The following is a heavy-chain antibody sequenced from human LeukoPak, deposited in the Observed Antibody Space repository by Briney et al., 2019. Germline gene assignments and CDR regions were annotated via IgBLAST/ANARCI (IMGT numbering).Heavy chain of an antibody. CDR3: ARLSEGPFDY. CDR1: SGSISSSSYY. D-gene: IGHD3-3*01. V-gene: IGHV4-39*01. CDR2: IYYNGRT. Sequence: SETLSLTCTISSGSISSSSYYWGWIRQSPGKGLEWIGSIYYNGRTSYNPSLKSRVTISVDTSKNQFSLKLSSVTAADTAVYYCARLSEGPFDYWGQGTLVTVSS. J-gene: IGHJ4*02.